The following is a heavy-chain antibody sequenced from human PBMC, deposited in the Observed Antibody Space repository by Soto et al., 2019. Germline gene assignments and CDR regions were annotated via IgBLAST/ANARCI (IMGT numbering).Heavy chain of an antibody. Sequence: QMQLVESGGGVVQPGRSLRLSCAASGFIFSIYGMHWVRQAPGKGLEWVAVISYDGSNKDYADSAKGRFTISRDNSKNTLYLQMHSLRAEDTAVYYCAASAHGSGGSSLDYWGQGTLVTVSS. J-gene: IGHJ4*02. CDR2: ISYDGSNK. D-gene: IGHD2-15*01. V-gene: IGHV3-30*03. CDR1: GFIFSIYG. CDR3: AASAHGSGGSSLDY.